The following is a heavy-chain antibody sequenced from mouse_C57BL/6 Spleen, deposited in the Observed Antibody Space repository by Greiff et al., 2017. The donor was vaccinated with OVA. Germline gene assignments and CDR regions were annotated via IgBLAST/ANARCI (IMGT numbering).Heavy chain of an antibody. V-gene: IGHV5-6*01. CDR2: ISSGGSYT. Sequence: EVQGVESGGDLVKPGGSLKLSCAASGFTFSSYGMSWVRQTPDKRLEWVATISSGGSYTYYPDSVKGRFTISRDNAKNTLYLQMSSLKSEDTARYYSARHDGSRDYWGQGTTRTVSS. D-gene: IGHD1-1*01. J-gene: IGHJ2*01. CDR1: GFTFSSYG. CDR3: ARHDGSRDY.